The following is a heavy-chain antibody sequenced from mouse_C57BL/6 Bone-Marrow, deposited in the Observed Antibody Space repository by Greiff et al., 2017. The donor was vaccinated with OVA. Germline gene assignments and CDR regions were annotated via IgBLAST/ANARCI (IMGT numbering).Heavy chain of an antibody. CDR1: GYTFTSYG. J-gene: IGHJ3*01. D-gene: IGHD2-3*01. CDR2: IYPRSGNT. V-gene: IGHV1-81*01. Sequence: LVESGAELARPGASVKLSCKASGYTFTSYGISWVKQRTGQGLEWIGEIYPRSGNTYYNEKFKGKATLTADKSSSTAYMELRSLTSEDSAVYFCARSRDGYYPWFAYWGQGTLVTVSA. CDR3: ARSRDGYYPWFAY.